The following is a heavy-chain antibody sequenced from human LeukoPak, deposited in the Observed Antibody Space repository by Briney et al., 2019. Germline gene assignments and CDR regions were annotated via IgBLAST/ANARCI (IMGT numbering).Heavy chain of an antibody. CDR2: SGST. D-gene: IGHD4-11*01. Sequence: SETLSLTCTVSGYSISSGYYWGWIRQPPGKGLEWIGSGSTNYNPSLKSRVTISVDTSKNQFSLKLSSVTAADTAVYYCARGAYSNYAYYFDYWGQGTLVTVSS. V-gene: IGHV4-38-2*02. J-gene: IGHJ4*02. CDR3: ARGAYSNYAYYFDY. CDR1: GYSISSGYY.